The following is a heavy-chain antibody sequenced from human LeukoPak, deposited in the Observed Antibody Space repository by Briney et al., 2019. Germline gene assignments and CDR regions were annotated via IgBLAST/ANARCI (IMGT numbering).Heavy chain of an antibody. CDR1: GFTFSSYS. V-gene: IGHV3-48*01. D-gene: IGHD2-2*01. CDR2: ISSSSSTI. J-gene: IGHJ4*02. CDR3: ARESSVKDFDY. Sequence: GGSLRLSCAASGFTFSSYSMNWVRQAPGKGLEWVSSISSSSSTIYYADSVKGRFTISRDNAKNSLYLQMNSLRAEDTAVYYCARESSVKDFDYWGQGTLVTVSS.